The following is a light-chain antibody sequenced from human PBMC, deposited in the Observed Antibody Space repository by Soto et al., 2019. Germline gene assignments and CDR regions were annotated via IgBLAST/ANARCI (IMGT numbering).Light chain of an antibody. Sequence: QSALTQPPSVSGSPGQSVTISCTGTSSDVGGYNYVSWYQQHPGKAPKVIIFDVSKRPSGVPDRFSGSKSGSTASLTISGLEADDEGDYYCCSFAGGFYVVGTGTKLTVL. V-gene: IGLV2-11*01. J-gene: IGLJ1*01. CDR1: SSDVGGYNY. CDR3: CSFAGGFYV. CDR2: DVS.